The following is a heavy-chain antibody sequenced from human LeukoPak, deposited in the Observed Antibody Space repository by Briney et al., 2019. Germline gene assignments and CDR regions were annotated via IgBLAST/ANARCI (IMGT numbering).Heavy chain of an antibody. J-gene: IGHJ4*02. CDR1: GFTFSNYW. V-gene: IGHV3-74*01. CDR2: SNSDGSGT. D-gene: IGHD4-17*01. CDR3: ARAGDYGDYSTNYFDY. Sequence: GGSLRLSCSASGFTFSNYWMHLVRQAPGKGLVWVSRSNSDGSGTSCADSVKGRFTISRDNAKNTLYMQMNSLRADDTAVYYCARAGDYGDYSTNYFDYWGQGTLVTVSS.